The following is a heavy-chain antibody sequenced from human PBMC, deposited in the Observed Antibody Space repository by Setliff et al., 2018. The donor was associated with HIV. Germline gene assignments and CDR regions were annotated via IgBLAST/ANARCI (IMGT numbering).Heavy chain of an antibody. J-gene: IGHJ4*02. Sequence: PGGSLRLSCAAPGFTFSSYNMNWVRQPPGKGLEWVSFISSDSRHIYYADSVKGRFTISRDDAKNSLYLQMNSLRAEDTAVYYCARVPAAIDYWGQGTLVTVSS. CDR2: ISSDSRHI. CDR3: ARVPAAIDY. CDR1: GFTFSSYN. V-gene: IGHV3-21*01. D-gene: IGHD2-15*01.